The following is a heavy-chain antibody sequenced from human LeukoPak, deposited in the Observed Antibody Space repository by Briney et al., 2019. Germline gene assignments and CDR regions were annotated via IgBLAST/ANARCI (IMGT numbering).Heavy chain of an antibody. V-gene: IGHV4-4*02. J-gene: IGHJ4*02. CDR3: ARYGDYAFDY. CDR1: GGSILSTNW. CDR2: IYYSGST. Sequence: SETLSLTCAVSGGSILSTNWWSWVRQPPGKGLEWIGYIYYSGSTFYNPSLKSRVTISVDTSKNQFSLKLSSVTAADTAVYYCARYGDYAFDYWGQGTLVTVSS. D-gene: IGHD4-17*01.